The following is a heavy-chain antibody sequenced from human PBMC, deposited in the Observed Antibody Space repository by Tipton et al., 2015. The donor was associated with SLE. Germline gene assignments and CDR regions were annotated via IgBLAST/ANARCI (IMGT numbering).Heavy chain of an antibody. D-gene: IGHD1-26*01. J-gene: IGHJ4*02. CDR3: ARLRGSCFDY. CDR2: MYYSGST. CDR1: GDSISSYY. Sequence: TLSLTCTVSGDSISSYYWSWIRQPAGKGLEWIGYMYYSGSTDYNPSLKSRVTISVDTSKNQFSLKLSSVTAADTAVYYCARLRGSCFDYWGQGTLVTVSS. V-gene: IGHV4-59*07.